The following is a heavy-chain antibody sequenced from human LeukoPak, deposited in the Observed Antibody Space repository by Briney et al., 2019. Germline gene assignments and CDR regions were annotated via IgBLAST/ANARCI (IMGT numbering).Heavy chain of an antibody. J-gene: IGHJ4*02. D-gene: IGHD3-22*01. Sequence: PGGSLRLSCTASGFIFNNYWMHWVRQAPGKGLVWVSRLNRDGSITNYAASVKGRFNISRDNAKITLYLQMNSLRADDTAMYYCARPDSSGHPTNWGQGTLVIVSS. CDR2: LNRDGSIT. V-gene: IGHV3-74*01. CDR3: ARPDSSGHPTN. CDR1: GFIFNNYW.